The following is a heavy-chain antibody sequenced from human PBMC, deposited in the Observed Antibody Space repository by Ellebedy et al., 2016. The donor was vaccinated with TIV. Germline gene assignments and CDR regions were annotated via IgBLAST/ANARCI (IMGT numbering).Heavy chain of an antibody. CDR1: GYTFTTYD. CDR2: MNPRSGHT. J-gene: IGHJ5*02. Sequence: AASVKVSCKTSGYTFTTYDINWVRQAPGQGLEWMGWMNPRSGHTGYAQELQGRLSLTRNTSNSTAVIELSGLRFDDTAIYYCARADGRHDSGSSKPPGRWFDPWGQGTLVTVSS. V-gene: IGHV1-8*03. D-gene: IGHD3-10*01. CDR3: ARADGRHDSGSSKPPGRWFDP.